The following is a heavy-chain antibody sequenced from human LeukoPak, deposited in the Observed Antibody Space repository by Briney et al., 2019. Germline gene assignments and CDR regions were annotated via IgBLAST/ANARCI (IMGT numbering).Heavy chain of an antibody. V-gene: IGHV4-30-4*08. CDR3: ARGYDFWSGYYPPAGWFDP. CDR2: IYYSGST. Sequence: SETLSLTCTVSGYSISSGYYWSWIRQPPGKGLEWIGYIYYSGSTYYNPSLKSRVTISVDTSKNQFSLKLSSVTAADTAVYYCARGYDFWSGYYPPAGWFDPWGQGTLVTVSS. CDR1: GYSISSGYY. D-gene: IGHD3-3*01. J-gene: IGHJ5*02.